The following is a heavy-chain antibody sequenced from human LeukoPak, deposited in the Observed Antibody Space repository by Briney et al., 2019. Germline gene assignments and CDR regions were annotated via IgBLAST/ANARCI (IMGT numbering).Heavy chain of an antibody. V-gene: IGHV4-59*01. D-gene: IGHD4-17*01. J-gene: IGHJ6*03. CDR3: ARGADYVIFGYYYYYMDV. Sequence: TSETLSLTCTVSGGSISSYYWSWIRQPPGKGLEWIGYIYYSGSTNYNPSLKSRVTISVDTSKNQFSLKLSSVTAADTAVYYCARGADYVIFGYYYYYMDVWGKGTTVTVSS. CDR1: GGSISSYY. CDR2: IYYSGST.